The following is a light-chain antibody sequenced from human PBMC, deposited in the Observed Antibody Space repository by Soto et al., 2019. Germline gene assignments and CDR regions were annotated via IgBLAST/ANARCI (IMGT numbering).Light chain of an antibody. V-gene: IGKV3-11*01. CDR1: RTVSNK. Sequence: EIVLTQSPATLSSSPGERATLSCRASRTVSNKLAWFQHKPGQAPRLLIYDTSNRATGIPARFSGSGSGTDFTLTISSLEPEDFAVYYCHQRKSWPRTFGQGTKVEIK. CDR2: DTS. J-gene: IGKJ1*01. CDR3: HQRKSWPRT.